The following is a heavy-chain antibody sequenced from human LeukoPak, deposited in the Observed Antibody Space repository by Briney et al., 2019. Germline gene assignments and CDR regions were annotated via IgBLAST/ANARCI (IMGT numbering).Heavy chain of an antibody. Sequence: GGSLRLSCAASGFTFSTYWMNWGRQAPGKGLEWVAHINQYGGEESYVESVKGRFTISRDNAKNSLYLQMNSLRAEDTAVYYCARDFRLGGIAAAGTSLVWGQGTLVTVSS. CDR2: INQYGGEE. J-gene: IGHJ4*02. CDR3: ARDFRLGGIAAAGTSLV. CDR1: GFTFSTYW. V-gene: IGHV3-7*01. D-gene: IGHD6-13*01.